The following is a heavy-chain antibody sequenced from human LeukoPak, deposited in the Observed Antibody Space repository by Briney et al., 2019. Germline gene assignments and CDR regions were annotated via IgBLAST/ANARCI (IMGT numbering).Heavy chain of an antibody. CDR2: ISTSATFI. CDR1: GFTFSSYS. D-gene: IGHD3-16*01. CDR3: ARGYGGSAHFDY. J-gene: IGHJ4*02. Sequence: GGSLRLSCAASGFTFSSYSMNWVRQAPGKGLEWVSSISTSATFIYYADSVKGRFTTSRDNAQNSLFLQIDSLRAEDTAVYYCARGYGGSAHFDYWGQGTLVTVSS. V-gene: IGHV3-21*01.